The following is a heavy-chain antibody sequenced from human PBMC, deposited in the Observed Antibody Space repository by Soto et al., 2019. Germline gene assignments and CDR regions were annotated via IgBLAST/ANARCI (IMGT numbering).Heavy chain of an antibody. CDR1: GYTFTSYA. CDR3: ARTLSYYNSSGYYPLDI. CDR2: INAGNGNT. V-gene: IGHV1-3*01. J-gene: IGHJ3*02. Sequence: ASVKVSCKASGYTFTSYAMHWVRQAPRQRLEWMGWINAGNGNTKYSQKFQGRVTITRDTSASTAYMELSSLRSEDTAVYYCARTLSYYNSSGYYPLDIWGQGTMVTVSS. D-gene: IGHD3-22*01.